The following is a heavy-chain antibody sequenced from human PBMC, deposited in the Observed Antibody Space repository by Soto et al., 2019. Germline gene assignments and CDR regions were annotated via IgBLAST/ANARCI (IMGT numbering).Heavy chain of an antibody. Sequence: PSETLSLTCSVSGADINTYSWTWIRQPAGKGLEWIGRIYTSASINYNPSLRGRVTLSVDTSTNQVSLKLASVTAADTAVYYCARDREAGYNFYYGMDVWGQGTTETVSS. V-gene: IGHV4-4*07. D-gene: IGHD6-19*01. CDR3: ARDREAGYNFYYGMDV. CDR1: GADINTYS. CDR2: IYTSASI. J-gene: IGHJ6*02.